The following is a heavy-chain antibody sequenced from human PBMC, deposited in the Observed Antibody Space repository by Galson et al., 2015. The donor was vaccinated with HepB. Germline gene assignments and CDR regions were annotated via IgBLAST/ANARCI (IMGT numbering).Heavy chain of an antibody. CDR2: ISYDGSNK. J-gene: IGHJ4*02. V-gene: IGHV3-30*03. CDR3: ARGYDSSGYYYFDY. Sequence: FLRLSCAASGFTFSSYGMHWVRQAPGKGLEWVAVISYDGSNKYYADSVKGRFTISRDNSKNTLYLQMNSLRAEDTAVYYCARGYDSSGYYYFDYWGQGTLVTVSS. D-gene: IGHD3-22*01. CDR1: GFTFSSYG.